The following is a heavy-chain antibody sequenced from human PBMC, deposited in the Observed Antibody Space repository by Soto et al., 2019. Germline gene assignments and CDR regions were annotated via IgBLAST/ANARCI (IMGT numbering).Heavy chain of an antibody. CDR3: ARDLNWAFDH. Sequence: EVQLVESGGNLAQPGGSLRLSCAASGFPFSSNSVNWVRQAPGKGLEWVSYITGSGPTTRYADSLKGRFTLSRDNAKNSLFLDMNSLTDEDTAVYYCARDLNWAFDHWGRGTLVTVSS. D-gene: IGHD1-1*01. J-gene: IGHJ5*02. V-gene: IGHV3-48*02. CDR1: GFPFSSNS. CDR2: ITGSGPTT.